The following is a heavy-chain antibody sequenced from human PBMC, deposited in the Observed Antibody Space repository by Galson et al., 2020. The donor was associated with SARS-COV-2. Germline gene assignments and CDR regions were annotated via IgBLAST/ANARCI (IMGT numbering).Heavy chain of an antibody. Sequence: GGSLRLSCTASGFIFSNYGMHWVRQAPGKGLEWMAVISKDGSDTYYGESVKGRFTVSRDNSRDILFLQMISLRPDDTAIYFCAKSKHETPIGLLIESWGQGSFCTVSS. D-gene: IGHD2-8*01. CDR1: GFIFSNYG. J-gene: IGHJ4*02. CDR2: ISKDGSDT. V-gene: IGHV3-30*18. CDR3: AKSKHETPIGLLIES.